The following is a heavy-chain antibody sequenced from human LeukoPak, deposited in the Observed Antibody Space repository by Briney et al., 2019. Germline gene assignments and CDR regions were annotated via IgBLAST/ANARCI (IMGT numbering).Heavy chain of an antibody. Sequence: SVKVSCKASGYTFTSYAISWVRQAPGQGLEWMGRIIPIFGTANYAQKFQGRVTITTDESTSTAYMELSSLRSEDTAVYYCASRSGIAAAGTMDYWGQGTLVTVSS. CDR1: GYTFTSYA. V-gene: IGHV1-69*05. CDR2: IIPIFGTA. J-gene: IGHJ4*02. CDR3: ASRSGIAAAGTMDY. D-gene: IGHD6-13*01.